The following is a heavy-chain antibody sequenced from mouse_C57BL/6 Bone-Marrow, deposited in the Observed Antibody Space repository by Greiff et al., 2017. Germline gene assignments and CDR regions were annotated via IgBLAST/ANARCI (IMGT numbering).Heavy chain of an antibody. V-gene: IGHV1-80*01. CDR2: IYPGDGDT. Sequence: VKLVESGAELVKPGASVKISCKASGYAFSSYWMNWVKQRPGKGLEWIGQIYPGDGDTNYNGKFKGKATLTADKSSSTAYMQLSSLTSEDSAVYFCARRLRRHAMDYWGQGTSVTVSS. CDR3: ARRLRRHAMDY. J-gene: IGHJ4*01. D-gene: IGHD2-4*01. CDR1: GYAFSSYW.